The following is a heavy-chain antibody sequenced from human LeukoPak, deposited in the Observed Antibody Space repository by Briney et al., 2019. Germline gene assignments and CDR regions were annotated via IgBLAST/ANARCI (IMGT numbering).Heavy chain of an antibody. CDR3: ARSIVVVPAAIRLLFDAFDI. CDR1: GGTFSSYA. V-gene: IGHV1-69*05. CDR2: IIPIFGTA. J-gene: IGHJ3*02. D-gene: IGHD2-2*01. Sequence: GASVKVSCKASGGTFSSYAISWVRQAPGRGLEWMGGIIPIFGTANYAQKFQGRVTITTDESTSTAYMELSSLRSEDTAVYYCARSIVVVPAAIRLLFDAFDIRGQGTMVTVSS.